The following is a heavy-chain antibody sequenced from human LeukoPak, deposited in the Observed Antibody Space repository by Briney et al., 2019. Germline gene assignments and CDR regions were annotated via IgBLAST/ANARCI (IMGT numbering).Heavy chain of an antibody. V-gene: IGHV4-59*01. Sequence: PSETLSLTCTVSGGSISSYYWSWIRQPPGKGLEWIGYIYYSGSTNYNPSLKSRVTISVDTSKNQFSLKLSSVTAADTAVYYCARGRPRSLVVVHDWFDPWGQGTLVTVSS. D-gene: IGHD3-22*01. J-gene: IGHJ5*02. CDR2: IYYSGST. CDR3: ARGRPRSLVVVHDWFDP. CDR1: GGSISSYY.